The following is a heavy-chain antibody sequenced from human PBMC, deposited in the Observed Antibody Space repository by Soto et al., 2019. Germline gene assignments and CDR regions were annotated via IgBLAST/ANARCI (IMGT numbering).Heavy chain of an antibody. CDR1: GFTFSSYA. CDR3: AKGVYYYGSGSYIDY. D-gene: IGHD3-10*01. V-gene: IGHV3-23*01. J-gene: IGHJ4*02. Sequence: VGSLRLSCAASGFTFSSYAMSWVRQAPGKGLEWVSAISGSGGSTYYADSVKGRFTISRDNSKNTLYLQMNSLRAEDTAVYYCAKGVYYYGSGSYIDYWGQGTLVTVSS. CDR2: ISGSGGST.